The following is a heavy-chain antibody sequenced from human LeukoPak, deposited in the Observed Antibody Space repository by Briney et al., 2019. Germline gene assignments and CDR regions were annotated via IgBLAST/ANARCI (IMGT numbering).Heavy chain of an antibody. CDR1: GGSIRSSNW. J-gene: IGHJ6*03. D-gene: IGHD5-24*01. CDR3: ARGLHSFYYYMDV. CDR2: IHHSGTT. V-gene: IGHV4-4*02. Sequence: SETLSLTCTVSGGSIRSSNWWSWVRQPPGKGLECIGEIHHSGTTNYNPSLKSRVTISVDTSKNQFSLKLNSVTAADTAVYYCARGLHSFYYYMDVWGKGTTVTVSS.